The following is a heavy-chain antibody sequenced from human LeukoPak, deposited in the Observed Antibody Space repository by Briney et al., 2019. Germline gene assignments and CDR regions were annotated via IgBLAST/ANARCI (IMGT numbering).Heavy chain of an antibody. V-gene: IGHV4-39*01. D-gene: IGHD3-9*01. CDR2: IYYSGST. CDR3: ARHLSPQSLRYFDWIPKGWFDS. CDR1: GGSISSSSYY. Sequence: SETLSLTCTVSGGSISSSSYYWGWIRQPQGQGLEGIGSIYYSGSTYYNPSLKSRVTISVDTAKNHFSLKLSSVTAADTAVYYCARHLSPQSLRYFDWIPKGWFDSWGQGTLVTVSS. J-gene: IGHJ5*01.